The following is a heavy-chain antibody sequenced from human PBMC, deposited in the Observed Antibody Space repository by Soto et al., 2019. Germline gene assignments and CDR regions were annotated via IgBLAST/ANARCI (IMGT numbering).Heavy chain of an antibody. V-gene: IGHV4-4*07. CDR2: IYATGTT. CDR3: VRDGTKTLRDWIDP. CDR1: GASISGFY. Sequence: SETLSLTCTVSGASISGFYWSWIRKSAGKGLEWIGRIYATGTTDYNPSLKSRVMMSVDTSKKQFSLKLRPVTAADTAVYYCVRDGTKTLRDWIDPWGQGISVTVSS. D-gene: IGHD1-1*01. J-gene: IGHJ5*02.